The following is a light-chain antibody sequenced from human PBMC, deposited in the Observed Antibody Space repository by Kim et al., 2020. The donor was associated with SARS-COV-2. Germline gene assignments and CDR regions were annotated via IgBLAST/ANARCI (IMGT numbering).Light chain of an antibody. CDR1: KLGDKY. V-gene: IGLV3-1*01. Sequence: MSPGQTASIPCSGDKLGDKYACWYQQKPGQSPVLVIYQDSKRPSGIPERFSGSNSGNTATLTISGTQAMDEADYYCQAWDSSTWVFGGGTQLTVL. CDR3: QAWDSSTWV. J-gene: IGLJ3*02. CDR2: QDS.